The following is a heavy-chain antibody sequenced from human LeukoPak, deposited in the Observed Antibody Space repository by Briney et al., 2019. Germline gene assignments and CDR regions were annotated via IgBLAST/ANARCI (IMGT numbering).Heavy chain of an antibody. CDR2: INPNSGGT. Sequence: PGASVKVSCKASGYTFTGYYMHWVRQAPGQGLEWMGWINPNSGGTNYAQKFQGRVTMTRDTSISTAYMELSRLRSDDTAVYYCARAYCSSTSCRNWFDPWGQGTLVTVSS. CDR3: ARAYCSSTSCRNWFDP. V-gene: IGHV1-2*02. CDR1: GYTFTGYY. J-gene: IGHJ5*02. D-gene: IGHD2-2*01.